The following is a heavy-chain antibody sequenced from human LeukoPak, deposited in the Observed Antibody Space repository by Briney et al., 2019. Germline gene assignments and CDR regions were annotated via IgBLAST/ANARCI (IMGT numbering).Heavy chain of an antibody. V-gene: IGHV3-23*01. D-gene: IGHD1-26*01. CDR3: ARLYSGSSSWFDY. CDR2: IDESGGST. CDR1: GFTFVSFA. Sequence: PGGSLSLSCAASGFTFVSFAMSWVRQAPGKGPEWVATIDESGGSTHYADPVKGRFTISGDNSKSTLYLQMNSLRAEDTAVYFCARLYSGSSSWFDYWGQGTLVTVSS. J-gene: IGHJ4*02.